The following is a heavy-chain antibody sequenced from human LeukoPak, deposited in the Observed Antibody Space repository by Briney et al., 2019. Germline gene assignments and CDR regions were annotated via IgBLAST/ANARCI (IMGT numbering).Heavy chain of an antibody. CDR1: GGSISSGSYY. Sequence: SETLPLTCTVSGGSISSGSYYWSWIRQPAGKGLEWIGRIYTSGSTNYNPSLRGRVTISVDTSKNQFSLKLSSVTAADTAVYYCARDRIAVAGRGWFDPWGQGTLVTVSS. J-gene: IGHJ5*02. CDR2: IYTSGST. CDR3: ARDRIAVAGRGWFDP. V-gene: IGHV4-61*02. D-gene: IGHD6-19*01.